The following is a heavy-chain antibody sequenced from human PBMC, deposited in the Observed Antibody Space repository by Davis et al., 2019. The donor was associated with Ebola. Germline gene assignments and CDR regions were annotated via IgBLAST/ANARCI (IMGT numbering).Heavy chain of an antibody. CDR1: GYTFTTYD. CDR2: MNPNSGNT. CDR3: ARACYLCDYHMDV. Sequence: AASVKVSCKASGYTFTTYDITWVRQATGQGLEWMGWMNPNSGNTGYAQKFQGRVTMTRDTSTSTVYMELSSLRSEDTAVYYCARACYLCDYHMDVWGEGTTVTVSS. V-gene: IGHV1-8*01. D-gene: IGHD2-8*01. J-gene: IGHJ6*03.